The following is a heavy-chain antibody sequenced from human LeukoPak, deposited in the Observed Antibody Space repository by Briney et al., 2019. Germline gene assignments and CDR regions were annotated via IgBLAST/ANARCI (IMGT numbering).Heavy chain of an antibody. D-gene: IGHD2-15*01. J-gene: IGHJ3*02. CDR2: IRQDGSEK. CDR3: ARHRSGGSQDDAFDI. CDR1: EFTFSTYW. V-gene: IGHV3-7*01. Sequence: GGSLRLSCAASEFTFSTYWMTWVRQAPGKGLEWVADIRQDGSEKYYVDSVKGRFTISRQNAKKSLFLQMNSLRAEDTAVYYCARHRSGGSQDDAFDIWGQGTLVTVSS.